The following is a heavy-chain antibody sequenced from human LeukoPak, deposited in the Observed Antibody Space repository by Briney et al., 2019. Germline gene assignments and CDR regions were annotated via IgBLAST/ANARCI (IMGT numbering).Heavy chain of an antibody. CDR1: GFTFSSYT. Sequence: GGSLRLSCAASGFTFSSYTMSWVRQAPGKGLEWVSTITTSDGNTYYADFVKGRFTVSRDNSKNTLFLQMNSLRAEDTAVYYCAKDGGLWVSAHWGDSWGRGTLVTVSS. V-gene: IGHV3-23*01. CDR3: AKDGGLWVSAHWGDS. D-gene: IGHD7-27*01. J-gene: IGHJ4*02. CDR2: ITTSDGNT.